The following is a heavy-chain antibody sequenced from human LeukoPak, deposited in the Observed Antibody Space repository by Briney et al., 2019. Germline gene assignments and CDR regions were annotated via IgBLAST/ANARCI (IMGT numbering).Heavy chain of an antibody. J-gene: IGHJ4*02. CDR2: ISYDGSNK. V-gene: IGHV3-30*03. CDR3: ARAVPGAAAGTYFDY. CDR1: GFTFSSYG. D-gene: IGHD6-13*01. Sequence: GGSLRLSCAASGFTFSSYGMHWVRQAPGKGLEWVAVISYDGSNKYYADSVKGRFTISRDNSKNTLYLQMNSLRAEDTAVYYCARAVPGAAAGTYFDYWGQGTLVTVSS.